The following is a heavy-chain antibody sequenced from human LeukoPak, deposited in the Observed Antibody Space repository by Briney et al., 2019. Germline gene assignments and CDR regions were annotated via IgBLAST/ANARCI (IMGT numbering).Heavy chain of an antibody. Sequence: GGSLRLSCAASGFTFSSYAMSWVRQAPGKGLERVSAFSGSGGSTYYADSVKGRFTISRDNSKNTLYLQMNSLRAEDTAVYYCAKDVVVVAAYFDYWGQGTLVTVSS. CDR2: FSGSGGST. V-gene: IGHV3-23*01. J-gene: IGHJ4*02. CDR1: GFTFSSYA. CDR3: AKDVVVVAAYFDY. D-gene: IGHD2-15*01.